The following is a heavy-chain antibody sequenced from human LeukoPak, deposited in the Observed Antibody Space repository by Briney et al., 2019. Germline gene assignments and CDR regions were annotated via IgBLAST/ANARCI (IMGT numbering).Heavy chain of an antibody. J-gene: IGHJ4*02. CDR1: GYSISSGHY. V-gene: IGHV4-38-2*02. CDR3: ARGFRGPNFDY. Sequence: PSETLSLTCTVSGYSISSGHYWGWIRQPPGKGLEWIGSIYHSGSTYYNPSLKSRVTISVDTSKNQFSLKLSSVTAADTAVYYCARGFRGPNFDYWGQGTLVTVSS. CDR2: IYHSGST.